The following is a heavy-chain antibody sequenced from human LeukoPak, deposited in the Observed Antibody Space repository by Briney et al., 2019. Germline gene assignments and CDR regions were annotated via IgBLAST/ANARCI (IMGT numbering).Heavy chain of an antibody. J-gene: IGHJ6*03. V-gene: IGHV4-34*01. Sequence: SETLSLTCAVYGGSFSGYYWGWIRHPPGKGLDWIGEINHRESTNYNQSLRSRVTISVDTSKNQFSLKLSSVTAADTAVYYCARVNYDFWSGYPYYYYYYMDVWGKGTTVTVSS. D-gene: IGHD3-3*01. CDR3: ARVNYDFWSGYPYYYYYYMDV. CDR2: INHREST. CDR1: GGSFSGYY.